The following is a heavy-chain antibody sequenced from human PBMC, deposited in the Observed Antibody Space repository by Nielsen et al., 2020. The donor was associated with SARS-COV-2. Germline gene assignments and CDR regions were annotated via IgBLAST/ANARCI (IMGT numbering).Heavy chain of an antibody. V-gene: IGHV5-10-1*01. CDR2: IDPSDSYT. D-gene: IGHD6-19*01. J-gene: IGHJ4*02. CDR1: GYSFTSYW. CDR3: ARHSAVAGAVDY. Sequence: KVSCKGSGYSFTSYWISWVRQMPGKGLEWMGRIDPSDSYTNYSPSFQGHVTISADKSISTAYLQWSSLKASDTAMYYCARHSAVAGAVDYWGQGTLVTVSS.